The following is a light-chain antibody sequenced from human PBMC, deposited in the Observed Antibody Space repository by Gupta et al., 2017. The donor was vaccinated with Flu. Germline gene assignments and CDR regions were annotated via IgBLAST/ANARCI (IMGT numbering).Light chain of an antibody. V-gene: IGKV3-11*01. CDR1: QSVSSY. CDR2: GGP. Sequence: EIVLTQSPATLSLSPGERATLSCRASQSVSSYLAWYQQKPGSGGPQNLSGIPARFSGSGSGKDFTLTISSLEPEDFAVYYCQQRSIWPPLTFGGGTKVEIK. CDR3: QQRSIWPPLT. J-gene: IGKJ4*01.